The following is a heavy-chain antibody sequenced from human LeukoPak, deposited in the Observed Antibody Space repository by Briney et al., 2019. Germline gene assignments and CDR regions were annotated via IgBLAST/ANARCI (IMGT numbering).Heavy chain of an antibody. CDR2: ISRSGSST. CDR3: AKGGKVTPSGYYFDY. V-gene: IGHV3-23*01. D-gene: IGHD3-16*01. CDR1: GFTFSTYA. Sequence: QSGGSLRLSCAASGFTFSTYAMSWVRQAPGKGLEWVSAISRSGSSTYYADSVKGRFTISRDNSKNTLYLQMNSLRAEDTAVYYCAKGGKVTPSGYYFDYWGQGTLVTVSS. J-gene: IGHJ4*02.